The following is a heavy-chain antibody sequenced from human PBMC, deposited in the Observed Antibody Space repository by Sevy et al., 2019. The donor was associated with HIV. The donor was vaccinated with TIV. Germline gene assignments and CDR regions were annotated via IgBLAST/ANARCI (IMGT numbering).Heavy chain of an antibody. CDR2: IKQDGSEK. CDR3: ARFGGSYDYGMVV. Sequence: GGSLRLSCAASEFTCSSYWMSWVRQAPGKGLDWVANIKQDGSEKYYVDSVKGRFTISRDNAKNSLYLEMNSLRAEDTAVYYCARFGGSYDYGMVVWGQGSTLPVSS. CDR1: EFTCSSYW. J-gene: IGHJ6*02. V-gene: IGHV3-7*01. D-gene: IGHD1-26*01.